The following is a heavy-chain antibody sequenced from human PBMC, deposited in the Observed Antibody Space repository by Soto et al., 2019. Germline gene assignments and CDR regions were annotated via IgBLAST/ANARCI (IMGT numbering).Heavy chain of an antibody. D-gene: IGHD3-10*01. CDR1: GYTFTSYG. Sequence: ASVKVSCKASGYTFTSYGISWVRQAPGQGLEGMGWISAYNGNTNYAQKLQGRVTMTTDTSTCTAYMELRSLRSDDTAVYYCARDNPMIDRVWFGELLGDSWFDPWGQGTLVTVSS. CDR3: ARDNPMIDRVWFGELLGDSWFDP. V-gene: IGHV1-18*01. J-gene: IGHJ5*02. CDR2: ISAYNGNT.